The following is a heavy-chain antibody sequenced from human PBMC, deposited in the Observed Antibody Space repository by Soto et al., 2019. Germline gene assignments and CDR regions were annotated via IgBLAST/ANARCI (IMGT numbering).Heavy chain of an antibody. CDR1: GASISTNY. CDR2: VYHSGNT. V-gene: IGHV4-59*08. CDR3: VIEVEEHRYTVDFDY. J-gene: IGHJ4*02. D-gene: IGHD4-4*01. Sequence: QVQLQESGPGLVKPSETLSLTCSVSGASISTNYWTWIRQPPGKGLEWIGYVYHSGNTNISPSLPSRVTLSLATSKNQFSLRLRSVTYADTAVYYCVIEVEEHRYTVDFDYWGQRELVTVSS.